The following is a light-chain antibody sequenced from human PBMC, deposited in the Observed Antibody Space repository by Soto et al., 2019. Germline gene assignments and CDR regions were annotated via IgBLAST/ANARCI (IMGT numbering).Light chain of an antibody. Sequence: EIVLTQSPATLSLSPGERATLSCRASQSVSSYLAWYQQKPGQAPRLLIYDASNRATGIPARFSGSGSGTAFTHTISSLEPEDFAVYDGQQRSNWLTFGGGTKVEIK. CDR3: QQRSNWLT. V-gene: IGKV3-11*01. CDR1: QSVSSY. CDR2: DAS. J-gene: IGKJ4*01.